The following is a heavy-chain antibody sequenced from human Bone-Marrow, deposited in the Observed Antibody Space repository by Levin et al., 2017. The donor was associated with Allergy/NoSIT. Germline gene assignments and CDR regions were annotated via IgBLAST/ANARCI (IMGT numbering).Heavy chain of an antibody. CDR2: TSGSGESK. D-gene: IGHD2-15*01. Sequence: GESLKISCAASGLTFSRYAVNWVRRAPGKGLEWVSVTSGSGESKYYADSVKGRFTISRDNSKNTVFLQMNSLRVEDTATYFCAKDSLHEEVSANFWYFDLWGRGTQVTVSS. CDR1: GLTFSRYA. V-gene: IGHV3-23*01. J-gene: IGHJ2*01. CDR3: AKDSLHEEVSANFWYFDL.